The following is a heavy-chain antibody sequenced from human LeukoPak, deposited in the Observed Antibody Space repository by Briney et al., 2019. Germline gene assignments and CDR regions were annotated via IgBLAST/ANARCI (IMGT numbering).Heavy chain of an antibody. CDR3: ARAPTVVTPYYFDY. D-gene: IGHD4-23*01. J-gene: IGHJ4*02. CDR1: GGSISSDY. Sequence: KPSETLSLTCTVSGGSISSDYWSWIRQPPGKGLEWIGYIYYSGSTNYNPSLKSRVTISVDTSKNQFSLKLSSVTAADTAVYYCARAPTVVTPYYFDYWGQGTLVTVSS. CDR2: IYYSGST. V-gene: IGHV4-59*01.